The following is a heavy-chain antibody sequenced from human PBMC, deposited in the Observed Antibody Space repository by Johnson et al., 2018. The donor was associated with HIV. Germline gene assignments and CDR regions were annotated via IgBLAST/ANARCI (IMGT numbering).Heavy chain of an antibody. CDR2: INWNGGST. Sequence: VQLVESGGGVVRPGGSLRLSCAASGFTFDDYGMSWVRQAPGKGLEWVSGINWNGGSTGYADSVKGRFTVSRDNSKNTLYLQMNGLRAEDTAVYYCARDSLLSDLYTSAWNHVFDIWGQGTMVTVSS. J-gene: IGHJ3*02. V-gene: IGHV3-20*04. CDR1: GFTFDDYG. D-gene: IGHD6-19*01. CDR3: ARDSLLSDLYTSAWNHVFDI.